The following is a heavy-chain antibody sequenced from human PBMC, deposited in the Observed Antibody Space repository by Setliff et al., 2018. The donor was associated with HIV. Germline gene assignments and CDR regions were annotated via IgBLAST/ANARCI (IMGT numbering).Heavy chain of an antibody. V-gene: IGHV3-74*01. Sequence: PGGSLRLSCAASGFTFTDHWMHWVRQVPGQGLVWVSRINVDGSSISYADSVKGRFTISRDNAKNTLFLQMNSLRAEDTAVYYCAKTYYYDSSGYYYFDSWGQGTLVTVSS. CDR2: INVDGSSI. CDR3: AKTYYYDSSGYYYFDS. J-gene: IGHJ4*02. CDR1: GFTFTDHW. D-gene: IGHD3-22*01.